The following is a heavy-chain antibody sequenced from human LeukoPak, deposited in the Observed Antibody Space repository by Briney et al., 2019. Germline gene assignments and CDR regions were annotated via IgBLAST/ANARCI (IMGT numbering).Heavy chain of an antibody. Sequence: SETLSLTCTVSGGSISSSSYYWGWIRQPPGKGLEWIGSIYYSGSTYYNPSLKSRVTISVDTSKNQFSLKLSSVTAADTAVYYCASPNYYDSSGRNFDYWGQGTLVTVSS. J-gene: IGHJ4*02. CDR3: ASPNYYDSSGRNFDY. D-gene: IGHD3-22*01. CDR1: GGSISSSSYY. CDR2: IYYSGST. V-gene: IGHV4-39*07.